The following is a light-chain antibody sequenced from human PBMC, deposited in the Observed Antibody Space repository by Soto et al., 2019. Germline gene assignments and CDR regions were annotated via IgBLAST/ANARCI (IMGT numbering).Light chain of an antibody. J-gene: IGLJ3*02. Sequence: SLLTPPPSASGTPGQTVTISCSGSSSNIGSHSVNWYQQLPGTAPKLIIYKNNQRPSGVPDRFSDSKSGTSASLAISGLQSGDEADYYCAAWDDSLNGPVFGGGTKVTVL. CDR1: SSNIGSHS. V-gene: IGLV1-44*01. CDR3: AAWDDSLNGPV. CDR2: KNN.